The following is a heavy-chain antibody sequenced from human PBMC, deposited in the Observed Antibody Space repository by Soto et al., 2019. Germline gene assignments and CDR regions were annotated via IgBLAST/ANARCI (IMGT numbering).Heavy chain of an antibody. V-gene: IGHV4-31*03. CDR1: GGSITSGGYY. CDR2: IYNTGST. Sequence: QVQLQESGPGLVKPSQTLSLTCTVSGGSITSGGYYWGWIRLHPGRGLEWIGYIYNTGSTNYNPSLKSRVTISLDTSKNQFSLKLSSVTAADTAVYYWASGRAGFFWSGRRDNWFDPWGQGTLVTVSS. J-gene: IGHJ5*02. CDR3: ASGRAGFFWSGRRDNWFDP. D-gene: IGHD3-3*01.